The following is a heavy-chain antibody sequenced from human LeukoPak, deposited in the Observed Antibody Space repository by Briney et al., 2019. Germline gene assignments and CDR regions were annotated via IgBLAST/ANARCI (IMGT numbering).Heavy chain of an antibody. Sequence: SETLSLTCSVSGGSIRGNYWSWIRQTQGKGLEWIGEVNYSGNTNYNPSVKSRVAISVDMSKNHLSLRLNSVTAADTAVYYCARAASCSSTSCYYYNWFDPWGQGTLVTVSS. CDR2: VNYSGNT. CDR3: ARAASCSSTSCYYYNWFDP. CDR1: GGSIRGNY. V-gene: IGHV4-34*01. J-gene: IGHJ5*02. D-gene: IGHD2-2*01.